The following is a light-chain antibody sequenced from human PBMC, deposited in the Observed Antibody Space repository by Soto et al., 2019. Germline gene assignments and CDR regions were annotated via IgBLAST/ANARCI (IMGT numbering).Light chain of an antibody. CDR2: AAS. CDR1: QSVSSYY. CDR3: QQCGSSPWT. Sequence: EIVLTRSPGTLSLSPGERATLSCRASQSVSSYYLAWYQQKPGQAPRLLIYAASSRATGIPDRFSGGGSGTDFTLTISRLEPEDFAVYYCQQCGSSPWTFGQGTKVEIK. J-gene: IGKJ1*01. V-gene: IGKV3-20*01.